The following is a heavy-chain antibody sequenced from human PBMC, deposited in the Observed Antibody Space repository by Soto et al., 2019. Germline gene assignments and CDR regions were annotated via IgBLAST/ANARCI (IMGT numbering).Heavy chain of an antibody. J-gene: IGHJ6*02. CDR2: IYKSGNT. D-gene: IGHD5-12*01. Sequence: PSETLSLSCSVSGDSISTYYWSWIRQPPGKGLEWIGYIYKSGNTKYNPSLKSRVIISVDTSRNQISLELSSVTTADTAVYYCARDNIWGNMYSGYYYHGMDVWGHGTTVTV. V-gene: IGHV4-59*01. CDR3: ARDNIWGNMYSGYYYHGMDV. CDR1: GDSISTYY.